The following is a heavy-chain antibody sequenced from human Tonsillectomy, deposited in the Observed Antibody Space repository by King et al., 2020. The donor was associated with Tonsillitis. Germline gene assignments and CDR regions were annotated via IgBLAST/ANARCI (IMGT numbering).Heavy chain of an antibody. CDR2: ISSDGAKT. V-gene: IGHV3-30*04. D-gene: IGHD5-18*01. CDR3: ARDLFTVPGHRYNSALDV. CDR1: EFIFKAFA. Sequence: VQLVESGGGVVQPGRSQRLTCAASEFIFKAFAMHWVRQAPGKGLEWVAIISSDGAKTYYADSVKGRFIISRDNSQSNLYLQLNSLTPEDTALYYCARDLFTVPGHRYNSALDVWGQGTTVTVSS. J-gene: IGHJ6*02.